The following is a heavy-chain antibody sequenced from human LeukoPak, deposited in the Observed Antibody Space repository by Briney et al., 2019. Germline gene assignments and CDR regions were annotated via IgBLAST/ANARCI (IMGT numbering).Heavy chain of an antibody. V-gene: IGHV4-59*01. J-gene: IGHJ6*03. CDR1: GGSISSYY. CDR3: ARTATYSSGWYGYYDYYMDV. Sequence: PSETLSLTCTVSGGSISSYYWSWIRQPPGKGLEWFGYIYYSGSTNYNPSLKSRVTISVDTSKNQFSLKLSSVTAADTAVYYCARTATYSSGWYGYYDYYMDVWGKGTTVTVSS. D-gene: IGHD6-19*01. CDR2: IYYSGST.